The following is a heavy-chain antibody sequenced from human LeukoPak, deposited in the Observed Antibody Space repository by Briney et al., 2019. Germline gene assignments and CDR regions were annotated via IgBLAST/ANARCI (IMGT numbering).Heavy chain of an antibody. V-gene: IGHV3-15*01. CDR3: ATACRGTRYYYYGMDV. J-gene: IGHJ6*02. CDR1: GFTFSNAW. D-gene: IGHD1-7*01. Sequence: GGSLRLSCAASGFTFSNAWMSWVRQAPGKGLEWVGRIKSKTDGMTTDYAAPVKGRFTIARDDLKNTLYLQMNSLKTEDTAVYYWATACRGTRYYYYGMDVWGQGTTVTVSS. CDR2: IKSKTDGMTT.